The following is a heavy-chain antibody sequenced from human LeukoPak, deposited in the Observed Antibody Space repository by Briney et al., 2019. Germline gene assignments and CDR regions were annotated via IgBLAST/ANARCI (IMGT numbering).Heavy chain of an antibody. CDR1: GFTFSSYS. V-gene: IGHV3-21*01. CDR2: ISSSSSYI. D-gene: IGHD2-15*01. J-gene: IGHJ6*03. Sequence: GGSLRLSCAASGFTFSSYSMNWVRQAPGKGLEWVSSISSSSSYIYYADSVKGRFTISRDNAKNSLYLQMNSLRAEDTAVYYCARDDIVVVVAAVNYYYYYMDVWGKGTTVTISS. CDR3: ARDDIVVVVAAVNYYYYYMDV.